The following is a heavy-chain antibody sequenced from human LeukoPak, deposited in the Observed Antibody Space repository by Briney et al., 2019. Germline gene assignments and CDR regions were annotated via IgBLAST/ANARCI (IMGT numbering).Heavy chain of an antibody. D-gene: IGHD2-2*02. Sequence: GASVKVSCKASGYTFTSYGISWVRQAPGQGLEWMGWISAYNGNTNYAQKLQGRVTMTTDTSTSTAYMELRSLRSDDTAVYYCARDYCSSTSCYTGSFDYWGQGTLVTVSS. CDR2: ISAYNGNT. CDR3: ARDYCSSTSCYTGSFDY. V-gene: IGHV1-18*01. CDR1: GYTFTSYG. J-gene: IGHJ4*02.